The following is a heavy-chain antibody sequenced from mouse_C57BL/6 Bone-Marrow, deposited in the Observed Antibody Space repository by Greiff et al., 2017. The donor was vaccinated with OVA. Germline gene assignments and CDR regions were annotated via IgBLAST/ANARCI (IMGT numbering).Heavy chain of an antibody. Sequence: VQLQQSGPELVKPGASVKISCKASGYSFTDYNMNWVKQSNGKSLEWIGVINPNYGTTSYNQKFKGKATLTVDQSSSTVYMQLNSLTSEDSAVYYCAFYYCSSYRYFDVWGTGTTVTVSS. CDR3: AFYYCSSYRYFDV. V-gene: IGHV1-39*01. J-gene: IGHJ1*03. CDR1: GYSFTDYN. D-gene: IGHD1-1*01. CDR2: INPNYGTT.